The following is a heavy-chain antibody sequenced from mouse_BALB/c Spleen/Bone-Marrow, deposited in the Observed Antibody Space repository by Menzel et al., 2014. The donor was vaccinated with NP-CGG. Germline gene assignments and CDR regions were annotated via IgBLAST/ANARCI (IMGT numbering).Heavy chain of an antibody. CDR3: TRGSYGSSQYYFDF. Sequence: QVHVKQSGAELVKPGASVKLSCKASGYTFTSFYMYWAKQRPGQGLEWIGGINPSNGGTNFNEKFKSKATLTLDKSSSTANIQLSSLTSEDSAVYYCTRGSYGSSQYYFDFWGHGPTLTISS. D-gene: IGHD1-1*01. V-gene: IGHV1S81*02. CDR2: INPSNGGT. J-gene: IGHJ2*01. CDR1: GYTFTSFY.